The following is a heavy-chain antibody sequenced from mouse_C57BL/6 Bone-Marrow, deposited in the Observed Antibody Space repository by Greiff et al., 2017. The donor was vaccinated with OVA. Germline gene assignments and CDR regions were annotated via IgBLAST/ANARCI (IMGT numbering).Heavy chain of an antibody. Sequence: EVMLVESGGGLVKPGGSLKLSCAASGFTFSDYGMHWVRQAPEKGLEWVAYISSGSSTIYYADTVKGRFTISRDNAKNTRFLQMNSLRSEDTAMYDCARNYYGSSSFDYWGQGTTLTVSS. D-gene: IGHD1-1*01. CDR2: ISSGSSTI. J-gene: IGHJ2*01. CDR3: ARNYYGSSSFDY. CDR1: GFTFSDYG. V-gene: IGHV5-17*01.